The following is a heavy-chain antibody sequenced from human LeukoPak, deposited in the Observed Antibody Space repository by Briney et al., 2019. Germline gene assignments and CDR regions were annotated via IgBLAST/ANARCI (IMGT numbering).Heavy chain of an antibody. J-gene: IGHJ4*02. Sequence: GGSLRLSCAASGFIFKKYWMNWVRQVPGKGLECLANIKEDGSETYYADSVKGRFTISRDNPRNLLFLQINSLRVEDTAVYYCARETPRRGETRDGYRWGQGTVVTVSS. CDR2: IKEDGSET. CDR1: GFIFKKYW. CDR3: ARETPRRGETRDGYR. D-gene: IGHD5-24*01. V-gene: IGHV3-7*01.